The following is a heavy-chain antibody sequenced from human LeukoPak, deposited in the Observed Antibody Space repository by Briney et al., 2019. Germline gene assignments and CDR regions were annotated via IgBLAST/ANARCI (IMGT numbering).Heavy chain of an antibody. CDR2: IQASGST. J-gene: IGHJ6*03. CDR1: GGSISPYY. D-gene: IGHD3-22*01. CDR3: ARVLHYYDSSAYMDV. Sequence: SETLSLTCTVSGGSISPYYWSWIRQSAVKGLEWIGLIQASGSTNYNPSLKSRVTISVDKSKKQISLKLSSVTAADTAVYYCARVLHYYDSSAYMDVWVKATTVTVSS. V-gene: IGHV4-4*07.